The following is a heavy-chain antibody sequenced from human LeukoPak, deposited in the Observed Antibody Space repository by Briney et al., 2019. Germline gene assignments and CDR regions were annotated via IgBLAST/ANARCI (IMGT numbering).Heavy chain of an antibody. CDR3: ARVAVAGPTGWFDP. D-gene: IGHD6-13*01. V-gene: IGHV3-30*03. CDR2: ISYDGSNK. J-gene: IGHJ5*02. CDR1: GFTFSSYG. Sequence: GGSLRLSCAASGFTFSSYGMHWVRQAPGKGLEWVAVISYDGSNKYYADSVKGRFTISRDNSKNTLYLQMNSLRAEDTAVYYCARVAVAGPTGWFDPWGQGTLVTVSS.